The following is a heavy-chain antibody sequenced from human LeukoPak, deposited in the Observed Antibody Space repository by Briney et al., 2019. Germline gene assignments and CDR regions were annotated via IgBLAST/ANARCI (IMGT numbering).Heavy chain of an antibody. CDR2: IRYDGSNK. J-gene: IGHJ3*02. D-gene: IGHD3-16*01. CDR1: GFTFSDYY. CDR3: AKEGELYNAFDI. V-gene: IGHV3-30*02. Sequence: PGGSLRLSCAASGFTFSDYYMSWIRQAPGKGLEWVAFIRYDGSNKYYADSVKGRFTISRDNSKNTLYLQMNSLRAEDTAVYYCAKEGELYNAFDIWGQGTMVTVSS.